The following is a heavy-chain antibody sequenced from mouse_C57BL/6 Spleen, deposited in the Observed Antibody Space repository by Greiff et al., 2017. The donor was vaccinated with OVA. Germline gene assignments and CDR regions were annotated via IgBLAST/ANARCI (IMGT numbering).Heavy chain of an antibody. CDR3: AAGGNYGYFDV. V-gene: IGHV1-50*01. CDR1: GYTFTSYW. J-gene: IGHJ1*03. Sequence: QVQLQQPGAELVQPGASVKLSCKASGYTFTSYWMQWVKQRPGQGLEWIGEIDPSDSYTNYNQKFKGKATLTVDTSSSTAYMQLSSLTSEDSAVYYCAAGGNYGYFDVWGTGTTVTVSS. CDR2: IDPSDSYT. D-gene: IGHD1-1*02.